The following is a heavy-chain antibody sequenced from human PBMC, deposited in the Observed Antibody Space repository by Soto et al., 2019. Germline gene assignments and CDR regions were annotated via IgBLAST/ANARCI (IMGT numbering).Heavy chain of an antibody. CDR1: GGSISSSY. V-gene: IGHV4-59*01. J-gene: IGHJ5*02. Sequence: SETLSLTCTVSGGSISSSYWSWIRQPPGKGLEWLAYIYDDGSANYNPSLKSRATISLDMSKDEFSLKLTSVTAADTAVYYCARDKYCSGGSRRKNWFDPWGQGTLVTVSS. CDR2: IYDDGSA. D-gene: IGHD2-15*01. CDR3: ARDKYCSGGSRRKNWFDP.